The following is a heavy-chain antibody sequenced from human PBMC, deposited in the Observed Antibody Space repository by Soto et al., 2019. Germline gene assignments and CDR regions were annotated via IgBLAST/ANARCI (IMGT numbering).Heavy chain of an antibody. Sequence: EVQLVESWGGLIQPGGSLRLSCTATGFPFSHYSMHWVRQSPGKGLVWVSLINSDGSKTNYADSVKGRFTISRDNAKNNLYRQMNSLRADDTAVYYCASDLPDVRPWGQGTLVTVAS. V-gene: IGHV3-74*01. J-gene: IGHJ5*02. CDR1: GFPFSHYS. CDR3: ASDLPDVRP. CDR2: INSDGSKT.